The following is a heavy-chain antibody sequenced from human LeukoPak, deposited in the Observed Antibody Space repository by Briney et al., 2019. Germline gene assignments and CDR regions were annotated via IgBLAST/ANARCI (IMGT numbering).Heavy chain of an antibody. CDR1: GFTFSSYS. J-gene: IGHJ4*02. Sequence: PGGSLRLSCAASGFTFSSYSMNWVRQAPGKGLEWVSSISSSSYIYYADSVKGRFTISRDNAKNPLYLQMNSLRAEDTAVYYCARDLCSGGSCRLDYWGQGTLVTVSS. D-gene: IGHD2-15*01. V-gene: IGHV3-21*01. CDR3: ARDLCSGGSCRLDY. CDR2: ISSSSYI.